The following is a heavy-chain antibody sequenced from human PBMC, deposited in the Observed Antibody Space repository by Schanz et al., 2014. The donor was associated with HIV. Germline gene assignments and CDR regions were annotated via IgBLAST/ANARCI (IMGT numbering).Heavy chain of an antibody. V-gene: IGHV4-31*03. J-gene: IGHJ6*02. CDR2: ISYSGST. Sequence: QVHLQESGPGLVKPSQTLSLTCTVSGGSISNGGYYWSWIRHLPGKGLEWIGHISYSGSTYYNSSLKSRVAMSVDTSNNHFSLRLSSVTAADTAVYYCARGPRRKVAATYYYNGLDAWGQGTTVTVSS. CDR1: GGSISNGGYY. D-gene: IGHD2-15*01. CDR3: ARGPRRKVAATYYYNGLDA.